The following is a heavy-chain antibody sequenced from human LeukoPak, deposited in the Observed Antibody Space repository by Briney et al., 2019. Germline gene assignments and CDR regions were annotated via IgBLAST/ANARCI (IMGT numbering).Heavy chain of an antibody. CDR1: GGSISSYY. CDR2: ICYSGST. Sequence: PSETLSLTCTVSGGSISSYYWSWIRQPPGKGLEWIGYICYSGSTNYNPSLKSRVTISVDTSKNQFSLKLSSVTAADTAVYYCARLSGYYYDSSGYYTGPDYWGQGTLVTVSS. CDR3: ARLSGYYYDSSGYYTGPDY. V-gene: IGHV4-59*08. D-gene: IGHD3-22*01. J-gene: IGHJ4*02.